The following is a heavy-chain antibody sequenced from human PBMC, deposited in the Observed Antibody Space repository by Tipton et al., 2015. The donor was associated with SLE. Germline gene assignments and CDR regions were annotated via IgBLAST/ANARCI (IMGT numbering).Heavy chain of an antibody. CDR2: VFYSGST. V-gene: IGHV4-39*07. CDR1: GGSISDNTYY. Sequence: TLSLTCTVSGGSISDNTYYWGWIRQPPGKGLEWIGSVFYSGSTFYNPPLKRRVTISVDTSKNQFSLNLSSVTAADAAVYYCARRAFGSGYYYYYYGMDVWGQGTTVTVSS. J-gene: IGHJ6*02. CDR3: ARRAFGSGYYYYYYGMDV. D-gene: IGHD3-10*01.